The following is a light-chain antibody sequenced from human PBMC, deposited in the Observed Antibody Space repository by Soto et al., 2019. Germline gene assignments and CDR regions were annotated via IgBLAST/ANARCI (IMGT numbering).Light chain of an antibody. CDR2: EDH. CDR1: SSNIGKHY. J-gene: IGLJ2*01. V-gene: IGLV1-51*02. Sequence: QSVLTQSPSVSAAPGQKVTISCSGGSSNIGKHYVSWYQHLPGTAPKLLIYEDHKRPSGIPDRFSGSKSATSATLCITGLQTGDEADYYCGTWDSSLNAGVFGGGTKLTVL. CDR3: GTWDSSLNAGV.